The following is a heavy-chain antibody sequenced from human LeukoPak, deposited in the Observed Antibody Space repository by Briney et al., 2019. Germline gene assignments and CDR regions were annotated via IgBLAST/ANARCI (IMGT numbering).Heavy chain of an antibody. V-gene: IGHV3-23*01. Sequence: GGSLRLSCAASGFTVSSNYMSWVRQAPGKGLEWVSVISADSATTFYADSVKGRFTISRDNAKNTVFLQMSSLRAEDTALYYCARKSASGNYPLDYWGQGTLVTVSS. D-gene: IGHD3-10*01. J-gene: IGHJ4*02. CDR2: ISADSATT. CDR3: ARKSASGNYPLDY. CDR1: GFTVSSNY.